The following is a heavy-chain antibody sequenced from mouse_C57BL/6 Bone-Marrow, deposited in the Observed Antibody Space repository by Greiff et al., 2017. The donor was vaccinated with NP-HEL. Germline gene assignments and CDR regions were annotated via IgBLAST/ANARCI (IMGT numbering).Heavy chain of an antibody. CDR3: AIYGSSYEDYFDY. CDR1: GYAFSSSW. D-gene: IGHD1-1*01. J-gene: IGHJ2*01. CDR2: IYPGDGDT. V-gene: IGHV1-82*01. Sequence: VKLMESGPELVKPGASVKISCKASGYAFSSSWMNWVKQRPGKGLEWIGRIYPGDGDTNYNGKFKGKATLTADKSSSTAYMQLSSLTSEDSAVYVCAIYGSSYEDYFDYWGQGTTLTVSS.